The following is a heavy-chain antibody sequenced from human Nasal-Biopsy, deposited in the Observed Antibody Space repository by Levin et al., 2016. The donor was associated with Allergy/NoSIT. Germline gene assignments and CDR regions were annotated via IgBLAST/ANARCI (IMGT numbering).Heavy chain of an antibody. CDR2: INSDVTDI. CDR1: GITFRNSW. CDR3: VKDSYTSSWHAPGTDS. Sequence: GESLKISCAASGITFRNSWMHWVRQAPGKGLVWVARINSDVTDIAYADFVRGRFTISRDNAKSSLYLQMSSLTAEDTAMYYCVKDSYTSSWHAPGTDSWGQGTLVTVSS. J-gene: IGHJ5*01. V-gene: IGHV3-74*01. D-gene: IGHD1-1*01.